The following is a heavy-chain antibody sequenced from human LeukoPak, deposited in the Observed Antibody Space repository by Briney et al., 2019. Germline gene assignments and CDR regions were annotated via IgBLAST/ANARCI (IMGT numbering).Heavy chain of an antibody. V-gene: IGHV3-30*18. CDR3: VKVAPSDYYDTTGYWGDH. J-gene: IGHJ4*02. CDR2: ISYDGSNK. CDR1: GFTFNTYG. Sequence: GGSLRLSCVASGFTFNTYGVHWVRQAPGKGLEWVAFISYDGSNKNYADSVKGRFTISRDNSKNTLYLQMNSLRAEDTAVYYCVKVAPSDYYDTTGYWGDHWGQGTLVTVSS. D-gene: IGHD3-22*01.